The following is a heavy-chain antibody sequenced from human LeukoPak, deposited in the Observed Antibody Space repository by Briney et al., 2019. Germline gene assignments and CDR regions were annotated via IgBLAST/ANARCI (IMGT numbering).Heavy chain of an antibody. J-gene: IGHJ3*02. CDR2: ISPSGGST. D-gene: IGHD3-16*01. V-gene: IGHV1-46*01. CDR3: AGGSSRSPRDAFDI. Sequence: ASVKVSHKASRYTFTHYYMHWVRQAPAQGLEWMGIISPSGGSTTYAKPFQGRVTMTREKSTSTVYMQMSSLGSDGTAMYYCAGGSSRSPRDAFDIWGQGTMVTVSS. CDR1: RYTFTHYY.